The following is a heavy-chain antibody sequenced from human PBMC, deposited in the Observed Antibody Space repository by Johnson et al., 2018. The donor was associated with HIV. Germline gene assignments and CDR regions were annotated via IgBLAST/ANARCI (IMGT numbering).Heavy chain of an antibody. D-gene: IGHD3-3*01. V-gene: IGHV3-23*04. Sequence: EVQLVESGGGVVRPGGSLRLSCAASGFTFSSYAMSWVRQAPGKGLEWVSAISGSGGSTYYADSVKGRFTISRDNSKNTLYLQMNSLRAEDTAVYYCAKGLAAFFAFDIWGQGTMVTVSS. CDR3: AKGLAAFFAFDI. CDR1: GFTFSSYA. CDR2: ISGSGGST. J-gene: IGHJ3*02.